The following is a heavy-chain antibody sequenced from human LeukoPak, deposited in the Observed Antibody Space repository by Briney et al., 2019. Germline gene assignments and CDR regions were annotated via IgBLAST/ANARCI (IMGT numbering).Heavy chain of an antibody. CDR2: INHSGST. J-gene: IGHJ5*02. CDR3: ARRALEDEFTMVRGVLLNWFDP. Sequence: PSETLSLTCAVYGGSFSGYDWSWIRQPPGKGLEWIGEINHSGSTNYNPSLKSRVTISVDTSKNQFSLKLSSVTAADTAVYYCARRALEDEFTMVRGVLLNWFDPWGQGTLVTVSS. D-gene: IGHD3-10*01. V-gene: IGHV4-34*01. CDR1: GGSFSGYD.